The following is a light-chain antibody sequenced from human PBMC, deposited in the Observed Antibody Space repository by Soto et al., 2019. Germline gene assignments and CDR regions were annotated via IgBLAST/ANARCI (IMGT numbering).Light chain of an antibody. CDR3: QQYESYSPYT. CDR2: KAS. CDR1: QSINTW. Sequence: DIEMTQSPSTLSASVGDRVTITCRASQSINTWLAWYQQKQGKAPKVLIYKASSLESGVPSRFSGSGSGTEFTLTISSLQPDDFATYYCQQYESYSPYTFGQGTKLEI. J-gene: IGKJ2*01. V-gene: IGKV1-5*03.